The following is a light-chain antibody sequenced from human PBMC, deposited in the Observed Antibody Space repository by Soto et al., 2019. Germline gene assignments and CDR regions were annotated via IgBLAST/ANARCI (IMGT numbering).Light chain of an antibody. Sequence: DIQMTQSPSTLSASIGDRVTITCRASETVNSWLAWYQQKPGKAPELLIYEASNLQSGVPSRFSGSGSGSDFTLTISSLQSEDFATYYCLQTYNSPLTFGGGTRVEI. CDR3: LQTYNSPLT. CDR1: ETVNSW. J-gene: IGKJ4*01. CDR2: EAS. V-gene: IGKV1-5*03.